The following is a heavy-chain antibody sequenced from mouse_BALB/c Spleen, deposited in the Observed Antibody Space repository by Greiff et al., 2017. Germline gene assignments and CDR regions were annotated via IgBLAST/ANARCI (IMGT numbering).Heavy chain of an antibody. Sequence: VQLQQSGAELVRPGTSVKVSCKASGYAFTNYLIEWVKQRPGQGLEWIGVINPGSGGTNYNEKFKGKATLTADKSSSTAYMQLSSLTSDDSAVYFCARSSYGKGGAMDYWGQGTSVTVSS. CDR2: INPGSGGT. CDR1: GYAFTNYL. J-gene: IGHJ4*01. V-gene: IGHV1-54*01. CDR3: ARSSYGKGGAMDY. D-gene: IGHD2-1*01.